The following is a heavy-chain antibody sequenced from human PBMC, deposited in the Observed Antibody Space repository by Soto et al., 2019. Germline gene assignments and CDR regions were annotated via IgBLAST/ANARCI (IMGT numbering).Heavy chain of an antibody. CDR1: GFTFSSYE. J-gene: IGHJ6*02. V-gene: IGHV3-48*03. Sequence: VQLVESGGGLVQPGGSLRLSCAASGFTFSSYEMNWVRQAPGKGLEWVSYISSSGSTIYYADSVKGRFTISRDNAKNSLYLQMNSLRAEDTAVYYCARVDSSGWYYYYYGMDVWGQGTTVTVSS. D-gene: IGHD6-19*01. CDR2: ISSSGSTI. CDR3: ARVDSSGWYYYYYGMDV.